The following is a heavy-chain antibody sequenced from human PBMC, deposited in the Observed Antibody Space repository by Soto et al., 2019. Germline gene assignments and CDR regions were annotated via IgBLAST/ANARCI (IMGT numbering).Heavy chain of an antibody. D-gene: IGHD5-12*01. J-gene: IGHJ4*02. CDR3: ATGGWLRHNDN. V-gene: IGHV3-23*01. Sequence: EVQLLESGGGLVQPGGSLRLSCAASRLTFSSPGMSWARQAPGKGLEWVSNISGSGTSTYYADSVRGRFTISRDNSKNTLYLEMNSLRADDTAVYYCATGGWLRHNDNWGQGTLVTVSS. CDR1: RLTFSSPG. CDR2: ISGSGTST.